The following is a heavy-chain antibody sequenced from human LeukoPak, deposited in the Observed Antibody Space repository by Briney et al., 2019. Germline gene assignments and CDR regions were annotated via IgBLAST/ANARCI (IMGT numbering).Heavy chain of an antibody. Sequence: GGSLRLSCAASGFTFSSYSMNWVRQAPGKGLEWVSYISTSSTTTMYAESVKGRFTISRDNAENSLYLQMNSLRAEDTGVYYCARDTESSYNWFDPWGRGTLVTVSS. CDR1: GFTFSSYS. J-gene: IGHJ5*02. V-gene: IGHV3-48*01. D-gene: IGHD6-19*01. CDR3: ARDTESSYNWFDP. CDR2: ISTSSTTT.